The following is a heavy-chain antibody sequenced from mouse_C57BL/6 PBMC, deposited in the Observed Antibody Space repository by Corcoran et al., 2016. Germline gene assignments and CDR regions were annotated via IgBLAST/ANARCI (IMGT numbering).Heavy chain of an antibody. CDR2: INTYSGVP. D-gene: IGHD1-1*01. CDR3: ERRIITVVAPLDD. CDR1: GYTFTTYG. Sequence: QIQLVQSGPELKKPGETVKISCKASGYTFTTYGMSWVKQAAGKGLKWMGWINTYSGVPTYADDFKGRFAFSLETSASTAYLQINNLKNEDTATYFCERRIITVVAPLDDWGQGTLVTVSA. V-gene: IGHV9-3*01. J-gene: IGHJ3*01.